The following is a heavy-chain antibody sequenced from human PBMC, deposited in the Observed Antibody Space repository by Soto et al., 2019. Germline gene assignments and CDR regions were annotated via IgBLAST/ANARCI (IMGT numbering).Heavy chain of an antibody. J-gene: IGHJ4*02. Sequence: QVQLQESGPRLLKPSETLSLTCSVSGGPIRSYYLSWVRQAPGKGLEWIAYIAYTGITGYNPSLRGRVTISGETSQNLFSLKMTSVTAADTAVYYCAREGFSGYEALDYWGQGILVTVS. CDR1: GGPIRSYY. D-gene: IGHD6-25*01. V-gene: IGHV4-59*01. CDR2: IAYTGIT. CDR3: AREGFSGYEALDY.